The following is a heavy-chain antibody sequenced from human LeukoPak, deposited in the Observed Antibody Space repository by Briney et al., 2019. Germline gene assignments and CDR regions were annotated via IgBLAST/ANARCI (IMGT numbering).Heavy chain of an antibody. J-gene: IGHJ4*02. D-gene: IGHD3-22*01. CDR3: ARDRYYYDSSGYRYFDY. CDR2: INHSGSTS. Sequence: SETLSLTCAVYGESFSGYFWNWIRQPPGKGLEWIGEINHSGSTSNHNPSLKSRVTMSVDTSKNQFSLKLSSVTAADTAVYYCARDRYYYDSSGYRYFDYWGQGTLVTVSS. V-gene: IGHV4-34*01. CDR1: GESFSGYF.